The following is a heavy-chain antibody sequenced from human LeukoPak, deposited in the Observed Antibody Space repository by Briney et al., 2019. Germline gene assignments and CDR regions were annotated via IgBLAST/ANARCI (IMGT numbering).Heavy chain of an antibody. CDR1: GFTFSSHW. CDR3: ARESRRITMVRGLDMDV. V-gene: IGHV3-7*03. CDR2: IKEDGSQK. D-gene: IGHD3-10*01. Sequence: GGSLRLSCAASGFTFSSHWMHWVRRAPGKGLEWVANIKEDGSQKYFVDSVKGRFTISRDNAKNSLYLQMNSLRAEDTAVYYCARESRRITMVRGLDMDVWGKGTTVTVSS. J-gene: IGHJ6*04.